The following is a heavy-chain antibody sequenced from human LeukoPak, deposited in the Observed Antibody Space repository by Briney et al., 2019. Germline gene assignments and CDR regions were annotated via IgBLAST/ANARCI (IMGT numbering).Heavy chain of an antibody. CDR3: ARNDRGYCASTSCFAPFAL. Sequence: GGSLRLSCAASGFTVSPYTIHWVRQAPGKGLEWVAVISYHGTNNYYADSVKGRFIISRGNSKHTIYLQMNNLRPEDTAVYFCARNDRGYCASTSCFAPFALWGQGTLVTVSS. V-gene: IGHV3-30*04. CDR2: ISYHGTNN. D-gene: IGHD2-2*01. CDR1: GFTVSPYT. J-gene: IGHJ4*02.